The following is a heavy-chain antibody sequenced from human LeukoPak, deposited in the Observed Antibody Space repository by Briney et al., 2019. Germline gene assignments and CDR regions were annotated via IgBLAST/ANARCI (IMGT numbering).Heavy chain of an antibody. J-gene: IGHJ4*02. D-gene: IGHD6-6*01. CDR1: GFTFSNYG. CDR2: ISSSSSSI. CDR3: ARGGAARPDY. Sequence: GGSLRLSCAASGFTFSNYGMNWVRQAPGKGLEWVSYISSSSSSISYADSVKGRFTISRDNAKNSMYLQLNSLRVEDTAVYYCARGGAARPDYWGQGTLVTVSS. V-gene: IGHV3-48*01.